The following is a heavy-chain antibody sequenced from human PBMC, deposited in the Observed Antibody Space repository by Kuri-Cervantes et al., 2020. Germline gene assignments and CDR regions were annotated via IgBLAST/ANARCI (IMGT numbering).Heavy chain of an antibody. J-gene: IGHJ6*03. CDR1: GFTSGSHG. V-gene: IGHV3-30*02. CDR3: ARDTYSSCWYGDYYYYMDV. CDR2: IRYDGSNK. D-gene: IGHD6-19*01. Sequence: GGSMRLSCPAYGFTSGSHGMHWVSQVPGNGLEWVAFIRYDGSNKYYADSVKGRFTISRDNSKDTLYLQTNSLRDEDTAVYYCARDTYSSCWYGDYYYYMDVWGKGTTVTVSS.